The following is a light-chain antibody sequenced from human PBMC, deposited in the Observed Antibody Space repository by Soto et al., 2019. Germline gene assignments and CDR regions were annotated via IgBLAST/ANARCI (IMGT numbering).Light chain of an antibody. Sequence: QSVLSQPASMSGSPGQSITIPCTGASSDIGLYNYVSWYQHHPGKAPKLLISEVNVRPSGLSDRFSASKAGNTASLTISGLQPEDEAYYDSSSLSTTSTPIVFGSGTKGTVL. CDR1: SSDIGLYNY. CDR3: SSLSTTSTPIV. CDR2: EVN. V-gene: IGLV2-14*01. J-gene: IGLJ1*01.